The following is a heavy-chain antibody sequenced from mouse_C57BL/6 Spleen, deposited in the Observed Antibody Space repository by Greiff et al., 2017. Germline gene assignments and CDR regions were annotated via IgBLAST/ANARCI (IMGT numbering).Heavy chain of an antibody. Sequence: QVQLQQSGPELVKPGASVKISCKASGYSFTSYYIHWVKQRPGQGLEWIGWIYPGRGNTKYNEKFKGKATLTADKSSSTAYMQLSSLTSEDSAVYYCASYDYDDLYFDYWGQGTTLTVSS. J-gene: IGHJ2*01. CDR1: GYSFTSYY. CDR3: ASYDYDDLYFDY. D-gene: IGHD2-4*01. V-gene: IGHV1-66*01. CDR2: IYPGRGNT.